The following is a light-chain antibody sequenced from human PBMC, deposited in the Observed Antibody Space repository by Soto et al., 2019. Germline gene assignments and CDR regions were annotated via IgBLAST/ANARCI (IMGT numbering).Light chain of an antibody. V-gene: IGKV1-39*01. J-gene: IGKJ5*01. CDR1: EDISRH. CDR3: QANYSSLSIA. CDR2: AAS. Sequence: DIQMTQSPSSLSGSVGARVTITCRASEDISRHLNWYHQKPGKAPKLLIYAASSLQNGVPSSLRRRGPATDFTLTNTNLQPEDFVTYYDQANYSSLSIAVGQGTRLESK.